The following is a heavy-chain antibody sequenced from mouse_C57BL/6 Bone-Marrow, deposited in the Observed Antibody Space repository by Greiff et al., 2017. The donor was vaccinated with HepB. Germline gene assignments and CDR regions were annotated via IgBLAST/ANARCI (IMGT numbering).Heavy chain of an antibody. CDR1: GFTFSSYT. D-gene: IGHD1-1*01. J-gene: IGHJ4*01. Sequence: DVMLVESGGGLVKPGGSLKLSCAASGFTFSSYTMSWVRQTPEKRLEWVATISGGGGNTYYPDSVKGRFTISRDNAKNTLYLQMSSLRSEDTALYYCATLTTVTHYYAMDYWGQGTSVTVSS. V-gene: IGHV5-9*01. CDR3: ATLTTVTHYYAMDY. CDR2: ISGGGGNT.